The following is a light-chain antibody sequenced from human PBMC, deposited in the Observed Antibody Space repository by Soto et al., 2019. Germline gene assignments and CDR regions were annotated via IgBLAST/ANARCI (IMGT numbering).Light chain of an antibody. CDR3: QQYYSTPLT. CDR2: WAS. Sequence: DIVMTQSPDSLAESLGERATINCKSSQTVLYSSNNKNYLAWYQQKPGQPPKLLIYWASTRQSGVPDRFSGSGSGKDFTLTISSLQAEDGAVYYCQQYYSTPLTFGGGTKVELK. CDR1: QTVLYSSNNKNY. V-gene: IGKV4-1*01. J-gene: IGKJ4*01.